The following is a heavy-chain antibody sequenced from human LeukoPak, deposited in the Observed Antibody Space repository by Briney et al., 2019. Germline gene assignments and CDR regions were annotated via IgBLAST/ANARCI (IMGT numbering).Heavy chain of an antibody. CDR2: INTNTGNP. V-gene: IGHV7-4-1*02. CDR3: ARYGSSWYWCNWFDP. Sequence: ASVKVSCKASGYTFTSYAMNWVRQAPGQGLEWMGWINTNTGNPTYAQGFTGRFVFSLDTSVSTAYLQISSLKAEDTAVYYCARYGSSWYWCNWFDPWGQGTLVTVSS. CDR1: GYTFTSYA. J-gene: IGHJ5*02. D-gene: IGHD6-13*01.